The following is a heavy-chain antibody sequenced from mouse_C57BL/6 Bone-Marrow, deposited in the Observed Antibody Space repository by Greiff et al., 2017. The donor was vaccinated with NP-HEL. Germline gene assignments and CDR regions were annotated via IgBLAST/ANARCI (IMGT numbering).Heavy chain of an antibody. Sequence: LVESGAELVRPGASVKLSCTASGFNIKDDYMHWVKQRPEQGLEWIGWIDPENGDTEYASKFQGKATITADTSSNTAYLQLSSLTSEDTAVYYCTRYDGYDYWGQGTTRTVSS. D-gene: IGHD2-3*01. CDR2: IDPENGDT. CDR1: GFNIKDDY. V-gene: IGHV14-4*01. CDR3: TRYDGYDY. J-gene: IGHJ2*01.